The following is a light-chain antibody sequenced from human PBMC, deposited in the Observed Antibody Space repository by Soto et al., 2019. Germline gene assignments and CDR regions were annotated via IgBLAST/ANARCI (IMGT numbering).Light chain of an antibody. CDR2: GAS. CDR1: QSVGSN. V-gene: IGKV3-15*01. Sequence: ETVMTQSPATLSVSPGEGATLSCRASQSVGSNLAWYQQRPGQAPRLLIYGASTRATGIPARFSGSGSGTEFTLTISSLQPDDFATYYCQQYNSYPLTFGPGTKVDIK. CDR3: QQYNSYPLT. J-gene: IGKJ3*01.